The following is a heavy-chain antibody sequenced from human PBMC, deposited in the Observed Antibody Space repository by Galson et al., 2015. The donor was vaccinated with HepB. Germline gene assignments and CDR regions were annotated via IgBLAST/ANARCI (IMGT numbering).Heavy chain of an antibody. CDR3: AKGIGYCSSTSCPGGLGY. CDR1: GFTFSSYA. Sequence: SLRLSCAASGFTFSSYAMSWVRQAPGKGLEWVSAISGSGGSTYYADSVKGRFTISRDNSKNTLYLQMNSLRAEGTAVYYCAKGIGYCSSTSCPGGLGYWGQGTLVTVSS. CDR2: ISGSGGST. J-gene: IGHJ4*02. V-gene: IGHV3-23*01. D-gene: IGHD2-2*01.